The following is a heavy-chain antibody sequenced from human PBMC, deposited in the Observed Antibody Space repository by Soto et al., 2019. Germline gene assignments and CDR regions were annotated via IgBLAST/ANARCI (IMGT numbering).Heavy chain of an antibody. CDR2: ISPFFGTA. CDR1: GYTFTSYG. Sequence: SVKVSCKASGYTFTSYGISWVRQAPGQGLEWMGWISPFFGTANYAQKFQGRVTITADESTSTAYMELSSLRSEDTAVYYCARSSSSPNDIDYWGQGTLVTVSS. J-gene: IGHJ4*02. V-gene: IGHV1-69*13. CDR3: ARSSSSPNDIDY. D-gene: IGHD6-6*01.